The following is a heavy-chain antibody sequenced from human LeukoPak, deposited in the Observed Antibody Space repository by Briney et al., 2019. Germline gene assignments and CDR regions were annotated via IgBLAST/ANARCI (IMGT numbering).Heavy chain of an antibody. CDR1: GGSISSYY. CDR2: IYTSGST. J-gene: IGHJ6*03. Sequence: SSETLSLTCTVSGGSISSYYWSWIRQPPGKGLEWIGRIYTSGSTNYNPSLKSRVTISVDTSKNQFSLKLSSVTAADTAVYYCAREEGVRGVIFYYYYYMDVWGKGTTVTISS. V-gene: IGHV4-4*08. CDR3: AREEGVRGVIFYYYYYMDV. D-gene: IGHD3-10*01.